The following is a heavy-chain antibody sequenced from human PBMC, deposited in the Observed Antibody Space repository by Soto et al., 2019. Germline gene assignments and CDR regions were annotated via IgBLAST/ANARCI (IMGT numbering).Heavy chain of an antibody. CDR3: ARGKDIVVVSPNCFDP. D-gene: IGHD2-2*01. Sequence: KPSQTLSLTCTVSGGSISSGVYYWIWIRQHPGKGLEWIGYIYYSGSTYYNPSLKSRVTISVDTSKNQFSLKLSSVTAADTAVYYCARGKDIVVVSPNCFDPWGQGTLVTVYS. CDR2: IYYSGST. CDR1: GGSISSGVYY. V-gene: IGHV4-31*03. J-gene: IGHJ5*02.